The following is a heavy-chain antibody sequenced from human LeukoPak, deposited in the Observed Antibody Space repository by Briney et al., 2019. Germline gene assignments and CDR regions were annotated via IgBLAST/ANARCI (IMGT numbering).Heavy chain of an antibody. CDR2: ISWNSGSI. Sequence: PGGSLRLSCAASGFTFDDYAMHWVRQAPGKGLEWVSGISWNSGSIGYADSVEGRFPISRDNAKNSLYLQMHSLRAEDTAVYYCARHSVPYYYSHAMDVWGQGTTVTVSS. J-gene: IGHJ6*02. CDR3: ARHSVPYYYSHAMDV. D-gene: IGHD5/OR15-5a*01. V-gene: IGHV3-9*01. CDR1: GFTFDDYA.